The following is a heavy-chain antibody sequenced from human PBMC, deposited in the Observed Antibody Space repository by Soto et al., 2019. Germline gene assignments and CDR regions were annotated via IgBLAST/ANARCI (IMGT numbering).Heavy chain of an antibody. CDR2: ISAYNGNT. J-gene: IGHJ5*02. CDR3: ARAYLASYYDFWSGYYSWFDP. D-gene: IGHD3-3*01. Sequence: QVQLVQSGAEVKKPGAAVKVSCKASGYTFTSYGISWVRQAPGQGLEWMGGISAYNGNTNYAQKLQGRVTMTTDASTSTAYMELRSRRSDDTAVYYCARAYLASYYDFWSGYYSWFDPWGQGTLVTVSS. V-gene: IGHV1-18*01. CDR1: GYTFTSYG.